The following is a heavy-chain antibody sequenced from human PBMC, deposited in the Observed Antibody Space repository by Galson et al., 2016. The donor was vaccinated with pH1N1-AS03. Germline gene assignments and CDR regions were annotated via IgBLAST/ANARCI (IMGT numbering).Heavy chain of an antibody. J-gene: IGHJ4*02. Sequence: SLRLSCAASGFTFSDYAMHWVRQAPGKGLEYVSAISSDASGTYYANSVKGRFTISRDNSKNTVYRQMGSLRAKDMAVYYCARRRSYYDFWSVYSDYWGQGTLVTVSS. V-gene: IGHV3-64*01. CDR1: GFTFSDYA. CDR3: ARRRSYYDFWSVYSDY. CDR2: ISSDASGT. D-gene: IGHD3-3*01.